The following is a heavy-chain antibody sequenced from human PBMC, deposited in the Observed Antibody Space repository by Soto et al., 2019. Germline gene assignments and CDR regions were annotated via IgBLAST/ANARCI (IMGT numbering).Heavy chain of an antibody. CDR1: GGTFSSYA. CDR3: ARDESPRDCSGGSCYLC. V-gene: IGHV1-69*01. J-gene: IGHJ4*02. Sequence: QVQLVQSGAEVKKPGSSVKVSCKASGGTFSSYAISWVRQAPGQGLEWMGGIIPIFGTANYAQKYQGRVTITADESTSTDYMELSSLRSEDTVVYYCARDESPRDCSGGSCYLCWGQGTLVTVSS. D-gene: IGHD2-15*01. CDR2: IIPIFGTA.